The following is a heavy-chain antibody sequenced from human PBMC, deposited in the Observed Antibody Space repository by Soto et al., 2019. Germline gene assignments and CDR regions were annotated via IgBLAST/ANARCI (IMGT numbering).Heavy chain of an antibody. Sequence: GGSLRLSCAASGFTFSSYGMHWVRQAPGKGLEWVAVISYDGSNKYYADSVQGRFTISRDNSKNTLYLQMNSLRADDTAVYYCAKGYGDWVGYYYYYGMGVWGQGTTVTVSS. D-gene: IGHD3-10*01. CDR2: ISYDGSNK. CDR1: GFTFSSYG. CDR3: AKGYGDWVGYYYYYGMGV. V-gene: IGHV3-30*18. J-gene: IGHJ6*01.